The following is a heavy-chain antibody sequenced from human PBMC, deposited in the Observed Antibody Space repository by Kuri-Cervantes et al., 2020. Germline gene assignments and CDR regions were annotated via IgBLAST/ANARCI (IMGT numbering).Heavy chain of an antibody. CDR3: ARNDFWSGCMDV. CDR2: IYPGDSDT. Sequence: GGSLRLSCRGSGYVFFRHWIAWVRQMPGKGLEWMGIIYPGDSDTRYSPSFQGQVTISADKSISTAYLQWSSLKASDTAMYYCARNDFWSGCMDVWGQGTTVTVSS. D-gene: IGHD3-3*01. CDR1: GYVFFRHW. V-gene: IGHV5-51*01. J-gene: IGHJ6*02.